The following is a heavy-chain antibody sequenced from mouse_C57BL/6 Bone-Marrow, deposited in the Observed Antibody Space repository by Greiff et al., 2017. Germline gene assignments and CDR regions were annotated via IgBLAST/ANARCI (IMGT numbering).Heavy chain of an antibody. Sequence: QVQLQQSGAELVRPGASVKMSCKASGYTFTSYTMHWVNQRPGQGLEWIGYINPSSGYTTYNQKFKDKATLTANKSSSTAYIQLSSLTSEDSALYYCAPGRDSLDYWGQGTTLTVSS. J-gene: IGHJ2*01. V-gene: IGHV1-4*01. CDR1: GYTFTSYT. D-gene: IGHD3-3*01. CDR3: APGRDSLDY. CDR2: INPSSGYT.